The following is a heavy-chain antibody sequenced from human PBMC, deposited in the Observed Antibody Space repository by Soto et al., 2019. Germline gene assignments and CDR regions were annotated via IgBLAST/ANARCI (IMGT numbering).Heavy chain of an antibody. CDR1: GFTLSSYW. CDR2: IKQDGSEK. J-gene: IGHJ5*02. V-gene: IGHV3-7*01. Sequence: EVQLVESGGGLVQPGGSLRLSCAASGFTLSSYWMSWVRQAPGKGLEWVANIKQDGSEKYYVDSVKGRFTISRDNAKNSLYLQMSSLRAEDTAVYYCASQSYGRFDPWGQGTPVTVST. D-gene: IGHD1-1*01. CDR3: ASQSYGRFDP.